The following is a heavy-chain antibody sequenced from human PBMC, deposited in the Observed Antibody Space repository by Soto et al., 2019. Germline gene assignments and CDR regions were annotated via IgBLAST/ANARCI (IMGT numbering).Heavy chain of an antibody. Sequence: QLQLQESGSGLVKPSQTLALTCAVSGGSISSGGYSWSWIRQPPGKGLEWIGYIYHSGSTYYNPSLKSRVTISVDRSKNQFSLKLSSVTAADTAVYYCARAHYGDYGYGMDVWGQGTTVTVSS. CDR3: ARAHYGDYGYGMDV. D-gene: IGHD4-17*01. CDR1: GGSISSGGYS. CDR2: IYHSGST. V-gene: IGHV4-30-2*01. J-gene: IGHJ6*02.